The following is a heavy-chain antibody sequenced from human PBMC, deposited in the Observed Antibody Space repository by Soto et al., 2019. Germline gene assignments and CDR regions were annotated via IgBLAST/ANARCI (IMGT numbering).Heavy chain of an antibody. CDR1: GFTFINYA. Sequence: QEQLVESGGGVVQPGRSLRLSCRVSGFTFINYAMHWVRQAPGKGLEWVALISGDGSNEYYADSVKGRFTISRDNSRNTRDLQMNSLSADDTAVYYCARHLSHLKSGWLDPWGQGSLVTVAS. V-gene: IGHV3-30-3*01. D-gene: IGHD3-3*02. CDR3: ARHLSHLKSGWLDP. CDR2: ISGDGSNE. J-gene: IGHJ5*02.